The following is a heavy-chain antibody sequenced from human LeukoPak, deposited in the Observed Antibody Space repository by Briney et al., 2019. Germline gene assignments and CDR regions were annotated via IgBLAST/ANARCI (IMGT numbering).Heavy chain of an antibody. Sequence: SETLSLTCTVSGGSISNYYLTWIRQPPGKGLDWIGYIYYSGSTSYNPSLKSRVTISLDTSKNQFSLKLSSVTAADTAVYYCARGVGYCSSTSCSDAFDIWGQGTMVTVSS. CDR1: GGSISNYY. D-gene: IGHD2-2*01. J-gene: IGHJ3*02. V-gene: IGHV4-59*01. CDR2: IYYSGST. CDR3: ARGVGYCSSTSCSDAFDI.